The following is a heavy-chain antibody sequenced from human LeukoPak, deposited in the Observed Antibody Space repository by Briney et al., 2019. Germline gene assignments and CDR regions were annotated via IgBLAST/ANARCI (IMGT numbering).Heavy chain of an antibody. CDR2: ISGSGGST. CDR1: GFTFSSYA. V-gene: IGHV3-23*01. Sequence: PGGSLRLSCAASGFTFSSYAMSWVRQAPGKGLEWVSAISGSGGSTYYADSVKGRFTISRDNSKNTLYLQMNSLRAEDTAVYYCARDKPRITIFGVVTPLDYWGQGTLVTVSS. J-gene: IGHJ4*02. D-gene: IGHD3-3*01. CDR3: ARDKPRITIFGVVTPLDY.